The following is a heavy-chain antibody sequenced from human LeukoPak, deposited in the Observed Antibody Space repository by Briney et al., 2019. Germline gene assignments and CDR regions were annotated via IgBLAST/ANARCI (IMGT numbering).Heavy chain of an antibody. CDR3: AIPHYYDSSGFWFDP. J-gene: IGHJ5*02. V-gene: IGHV4-34*01. D-gene: IGHD3-22*01. CDR1: GGSSSGYY. Sequence: SETLSLTCAVYGGSSSGYYWSLIRQPPGKGLEWIGEINHSGSTNYNPSLKSRVTISVDTSKNQFSLKLSSVTAADTAVYYRAIPHYYDSSGFWFDPWGQGTLVTVSS. CDR2: INHSGST.